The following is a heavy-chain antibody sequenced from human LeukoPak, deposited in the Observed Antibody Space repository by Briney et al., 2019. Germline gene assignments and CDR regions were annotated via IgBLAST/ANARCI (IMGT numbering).Heavy chain of an antibody. CDR3: VREAYCTSTSCHFDS. V-gene: IGHV3-48*03. Sequence: GGSLRLSCAASGFSFSRYEMNWVRQAPGKGLQWVSYISSSGNKIYYADSVKGRFTISRDNAKNSLYLHMNSLRAEDTAVYYCVREAYCTSTSCHFDSWGQGTLVTVSS. J-gene: IGHJ4*02. CDR1: GFSFSRYE. CDR2: ISSSGNKI. D-gene: IGHD2-2*01.